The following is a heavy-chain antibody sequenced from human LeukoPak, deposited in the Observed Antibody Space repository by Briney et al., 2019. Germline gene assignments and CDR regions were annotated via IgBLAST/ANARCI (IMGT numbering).Heavy chain of an antibody. CDR3: ARDRFLVGPKVFSGMDV. V-gene: IGHV4-4*07. J-gene: IGHJ6*02. CDR2: FSSSGGT. CDR1: GGSISDYY. D-gene: IGHD1-26*01. Sequence: SETLSLTCTVSGGSISDYYWSWIRQPAGEGLEWIGRFSSSGGTDYNPSLKSRVIVSVDTSKNHFSLKLSSVTAADTAVYYCARDRFLVGPKVFSGMDVWGQGTTVTVSS.